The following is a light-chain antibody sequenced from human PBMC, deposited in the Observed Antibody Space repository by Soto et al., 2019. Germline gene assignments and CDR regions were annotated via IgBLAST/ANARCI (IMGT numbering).Light chain of an antibody. CDR2: DAS. CDR1: QTISSL. V-gene: IGKV1-5*01. CDR3: QQYNSYSLT. Sequence: DIQMTQSPSTLSASVGDRVIITFRASQTISSLLAWYQQKPGKAPKLLIYDASSLESGVPSRFSGSGSGTQFTLTISSLQPDDFATYYCQQYNSYSLTFGQGTKVDIK. J-gene: IGKJ1*01.